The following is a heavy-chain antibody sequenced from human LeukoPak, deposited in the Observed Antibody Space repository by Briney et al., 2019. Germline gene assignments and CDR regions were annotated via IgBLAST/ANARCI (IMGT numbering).Heavy chain of an antibody. CDR2: INHSGST. D-gene: IGHD6-13*01. CDR1: GGSFSGYY. V-gene: IGHV4-34*01. CDR3: ARTRSSWYSNYYYYMDV. J-gene: IGHJ6*03. Sequence: PSETLSLTCAVYGGSFSGYYWSWIRQPPGKGPEWIGEINHSGSTNYNPSLKSRVTISVDTSKNQFSLKLSSVTAADTAVYYCARTRSSWYSNYYYYMDVWGKGTTVTVSS.